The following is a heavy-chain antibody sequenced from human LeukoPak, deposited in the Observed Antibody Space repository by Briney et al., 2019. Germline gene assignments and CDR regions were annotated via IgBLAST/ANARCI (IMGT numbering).Heavy chain of an antibody. V-gene: IGHV3-23*01. CDR3: AKTQTYYYGSGTPYYFDY. D-gene: IGHD3-10*01. CDR1: GFTFSSYA. J-gene: IGHJ4*02. Sequence: GGSLRLSCAASGFTFSSYAMSWVRQAPGKGLEWVSAISGSGGSTYYADSVKGRLTISRDNSKNTLYLQMNSLRAEDTAVYYCAKTQTYYYGSGTPYYFDYWGQGTLVTVSS. CDR2: ISGSGGST.